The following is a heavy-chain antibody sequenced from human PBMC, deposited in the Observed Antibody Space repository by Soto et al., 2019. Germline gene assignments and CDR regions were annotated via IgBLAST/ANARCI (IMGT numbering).Heavy chain of an antibody. J-gene: IGHJ5*02. CDR3: AKDLGPLHQLLGWFDP. CDR2: ISGSGGST. D-gene: IGHD2-2*01. CDR1: GFTFSSYA. V-gene: IGHV3-23*01. Sequence: GGSLRLSCAASGFTFSSYAMSWVRQAPGKGLEWVSAISGSGGSTYYADSVKGRFTISRDNSKNTLYLQMNSLRAEDTAVYYCAKDLGPLHQLLGWFDPWGQGTLVTVSS.